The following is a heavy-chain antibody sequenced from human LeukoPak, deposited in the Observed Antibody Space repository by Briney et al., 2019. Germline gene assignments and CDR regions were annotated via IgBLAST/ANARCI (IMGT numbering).Heavy chain of an antibody. Sequence: GGSLRLSCAASGFTFSSYAMSWVRQAPGKGLEWVSAISGSGGSTYCADSVKGRFTISRDNSKNTLFLQVNSLRAEDTAVYYCAKVRTYFYHGLDVWGQGTTVTVSS. V-gene: IGHV3-23*01. D-gene: IGHD1-14*01. CDR3: AKVRTYFYHGLDV. CDR1: GFTFSSYA. J-gene: IGHJ6*02. CDR2: ISGSGGST.